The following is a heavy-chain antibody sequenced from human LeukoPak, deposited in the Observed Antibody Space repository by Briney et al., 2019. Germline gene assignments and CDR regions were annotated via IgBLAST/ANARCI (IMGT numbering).Heavy chain of an antibody. Sequence: GGSLRLSCAASGFTVSSNYMSWVRQAPGKGLEWVSVIYSGGSTYYADSVKGRFTISRDDSKNTLYLQMNSLRAEDTAVYYCARIDEQQPMYWGQGTLVTVSS. D-gene: IGHD6-13*01. CDR3: ARIDEQQPMY. CDR1: GFTVSSNY. CDR2: IYSGGST. J-gene: IGHJ4*02. V-gene: IGHV3-66*01.